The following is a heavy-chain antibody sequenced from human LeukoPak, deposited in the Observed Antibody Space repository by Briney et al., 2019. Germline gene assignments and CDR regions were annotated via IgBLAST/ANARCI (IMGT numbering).Heavy chain of an antibody. CDR1: GFTFSIYW. CDR2: INQDGSEK. D-gene: IGHD3-3*01. CDR3: AKEVEPLWSGYTWFDP. V-gene: IGHV3-7*03. Sequence: GGSLRLSCAASGFTFSIYWMSWVRQVPGKGLEWVANINQDGSEKYYADSVKGRFTISRDNSKNTVYLQMDSLRVEDTAVYHCAKEVEPLWSGYTWFDPWGQGALVTVSS. J-gene: IGHJ5*02.